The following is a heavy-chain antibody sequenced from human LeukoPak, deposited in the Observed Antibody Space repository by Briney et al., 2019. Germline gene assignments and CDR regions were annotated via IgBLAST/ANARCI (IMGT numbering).Heavy chain of an antibody. CDR2: VYMNRNI. Sequence: SETLSLTCTVSGGSIRSYWSWIRQPAGKGLEWIGRVYMNRNINYNPSLKSRVTISADTSKNQFSLQLTSVTAADTAVYYCASLGSNDYWGQGTLVTVSS. V-gene: IGHV4-4*07. CDR1: GGSIRSY. CDR3: ASLGSNDY. J-gene: IGHJ4*02. D-gene: IGHD2-15*01.